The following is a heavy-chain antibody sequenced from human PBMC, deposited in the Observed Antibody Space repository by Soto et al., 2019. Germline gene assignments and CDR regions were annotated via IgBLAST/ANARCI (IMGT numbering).Heavy chain of an antibody. CDR2: IYQSGST. V-gene: IGHV4-38-2*01. J-gene: IGHJ3*02. D-gene: IGHD3-22*01. CDR1: GHSISSGYY. CDR3: ASRSYDDSSVYYLEVFDI. Sequence: KPSETLSLTCAVSGHSISSGYYWGWIRQPPGKGLEWIGTIYQSGSTYYKTSLKSRVTMSSDTSKNQISLKLSSVTAADTAVYYCASRSYDDSSVYYLEVFDIWGQGTLVTVSS.